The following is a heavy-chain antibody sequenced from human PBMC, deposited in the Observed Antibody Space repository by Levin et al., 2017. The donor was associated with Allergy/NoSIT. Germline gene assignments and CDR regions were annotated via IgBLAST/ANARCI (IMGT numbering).Heavy chain of an antibody. Sequence: ASVKVSCKVSGYTFTDYYMHWVQQAPGEGLEWMGLVDPEDGETIYAEKFQGRVTITADTSTDTAYMELSSLRSEDTAVYYCATDNSPEGRDAAAAKGGYFSYYGMDLWGQGTTVTVSS. V-gene: IGHV1-69-2*01. CDR3: ATDNSPEGRDAAAAKGGYFSYYGMDL. J-gene: IGHJ6*02. D-gene: IGHD1-14*01. CDR1: GYTFTDYY. CDR2: VDPEDGET.